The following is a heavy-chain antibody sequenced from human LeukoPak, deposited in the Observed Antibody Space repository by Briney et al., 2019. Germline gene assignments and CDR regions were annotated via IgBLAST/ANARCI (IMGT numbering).Heavy chain of an antibody. J-gene: IGHJ6*02. Sequence: GASLKISCKGSGYTFSSYWIGWVRHMPGKGLEWMGIIYPGDSDTRYSPSFQGQVTISAEKSISTAYLQWNSLKASHTAMYYCPRHQGATQCYYYYGMVVCRQGTTASVSS. V-gene: IGHV5-51*01. CDR2: IYPGDSDT. D-gene: IGHD5-12*01. CDR3: PRHQGATQCYYYYGMVV. CDR1: GYTFSSYW.